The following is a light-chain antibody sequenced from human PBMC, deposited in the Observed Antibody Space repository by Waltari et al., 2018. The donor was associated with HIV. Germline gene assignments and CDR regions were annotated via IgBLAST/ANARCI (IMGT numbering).Light chain of an antibody. J-gene: IGLJ2*01. Sequence: SYELTQPPSVSVSPGQTARITCSGDALPNKLTYCYQQKSGQAPVLVSYDNSRRPAGIPQRFSVSRPVTMPAFTTGGAPVAEAADFYCYSTDNRGTQIRVFGAGTKLTVL. CDR1: ALPNKL. CDR2: DNS. CDR3: YSTDNRGTQIRV. V-gene: IGLV3-10*01.